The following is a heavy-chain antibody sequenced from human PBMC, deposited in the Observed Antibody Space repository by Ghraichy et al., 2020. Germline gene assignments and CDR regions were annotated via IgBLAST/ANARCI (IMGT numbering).Heavy chain of an antibody. J-gene: IGHJ4*02. CDR3: ARGLERRFDY. CDR2: AYYRSKWNN. D-gene: IGHD1-1*01. CDR1: GDSVSTTTAA. V-gene: IGHV6-1*01. Sequence: SQTLSLTCAISGDSVSTTTAAWHWIRQSPSRGLEWLGRAYYRSKWNNDYALFVKSRLTINPDTSKNQISLQLNFVTPDDTAMYYCARGLERRFDYWGQGTLVSVSS.